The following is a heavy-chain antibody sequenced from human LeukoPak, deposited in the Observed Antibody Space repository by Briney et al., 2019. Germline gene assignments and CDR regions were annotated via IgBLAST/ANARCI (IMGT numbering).Heavy chain of an antibody. J-gene: IGHJ5*02. V-gene: IGHV1-3*01. CDR3: ARVKWQLPLRGWLDP. CDR2: INAGSGNT. CDR1: GYTFTSYA. D-gene: IGHD1-26*01. Sequence: ASVKVSCKASGYTFTSYAMHWVRQAPGQRLEWMGWINAGSGNTKYSQKFQGRVTITRDTSASTAYMELSSLRSEDTAVYYCARVKWQLPLRGWLDPWGQGTLVTVSS.